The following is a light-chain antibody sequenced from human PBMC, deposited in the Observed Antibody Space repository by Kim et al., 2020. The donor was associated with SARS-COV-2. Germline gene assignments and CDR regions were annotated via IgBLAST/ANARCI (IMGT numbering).Light chain of an antibody. CDR1: QSVSSTY. V-gene: IGKV3-20*01. CDR2: AAS. J-gene: IGKJ2*01. Sequence: LSPGERATLACRASQSVSSTYLAGYQQKPGQAPRLLIYAASSRATGIPDRFSGSGSGTDFTLTISRLEPEDFAVYYCQQYASSPYIFGQGTKLEI. CDR3: QQYASSPYI.